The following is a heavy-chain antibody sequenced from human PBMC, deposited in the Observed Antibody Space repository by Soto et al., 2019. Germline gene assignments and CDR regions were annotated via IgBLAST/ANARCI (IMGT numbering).Heavy chain of an antibody. CDR2: ISYDGSNK. CDR1: GFTFSSYA. V-gene: IGHV3-30-3*01. Sequence: PGGSLRLSCAASGFTFSSYAMHWVRQAPGKGLEWVAVISYDGSNKYYADSVKGRFTISRDNSKNTLYLQMNSLRAEDTAVYYCARSIVGATGWFDPWGQGTLVTVSS. CDR3: ARSIVGATGWFDP. D-gene: IGHD1-26*01. J-gene: IGHJ5*02.